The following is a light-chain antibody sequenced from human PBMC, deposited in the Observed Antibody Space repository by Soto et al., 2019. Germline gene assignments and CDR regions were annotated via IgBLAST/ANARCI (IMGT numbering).Light chain of an antibody. CDR3: QQFNIWPHMLS. Sequence: IVVKQSPATLSVSPGERATLSCRASQGVGSNFAWYQQRPGQAPRLLIYDASTRATGIPDRFSGSGSGTEFTLTISSLQSEDFAVYYCQQFNIWPHMLSFGGGTKLEMK. V-gene: IGKV3-15*01. CDR2: DAS. CDR1: QGVGSN. J-gene: IGKJ4*01.